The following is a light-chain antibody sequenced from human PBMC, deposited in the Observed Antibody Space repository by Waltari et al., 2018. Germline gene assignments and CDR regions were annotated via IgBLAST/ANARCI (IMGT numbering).Light chain of an antibody. J-gene: IGLJ3*02. CDR1: SGTIASNY. V-gene: IGLV6-57*04. CDR2: EDN. Sequence: NFMLTQPHSVSESPGQTVTISCTRSSGTIASNYVQWYQHRPGSAPTTVIYEDNERPSGVPDRFSGSIDSSSNSASLTISGLKTEDEADYFCQSYDSSNQGVFGGGTKLTVL. CDR3: QSYDSSNQGV.